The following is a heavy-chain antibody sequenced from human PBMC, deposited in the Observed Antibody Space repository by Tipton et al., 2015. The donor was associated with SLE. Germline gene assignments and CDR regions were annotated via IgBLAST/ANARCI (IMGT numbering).Heavy chain of an antibody. D-gene: IGHD5-24*01. CDR3: ARDHRDGYTRYGMDV. Sequence: SLRLSCAASGFTFSSYAMSWVRQAPGKGLEWVSVIYSGGSTYYADSVKGRFTISRDNSKNTLYLQMNSLRAEDTAVYYCARDHRDGYTRYGMDVWGQGTTVTVSS. CDR2: IYSGGST. CDR1: GFTFSSYA. J-gene: IGHJ6*02. V-gene: IGHV3-53*05.